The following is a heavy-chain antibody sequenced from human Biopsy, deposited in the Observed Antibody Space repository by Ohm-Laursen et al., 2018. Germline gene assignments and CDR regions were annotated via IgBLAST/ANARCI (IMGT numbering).Heavy chain of an antibody. V-gene: IGHV1-24*01. CDR2: FAPENGKT. Sequence: ASVKVSCKVSGYTLTALSMHWVRQAPGRGLEWMGGFAPENGKTIYAQKFQGRITMTEDTSTDTAYMELSSLRSEDTAVYYCAADINVWNVNYWGQGTQITVSS. CDR3: AADINVWNVNY. D-gene: IGHD1-1*01. J-gene: IGHJ4*02. CDR1: GYTLTALS.